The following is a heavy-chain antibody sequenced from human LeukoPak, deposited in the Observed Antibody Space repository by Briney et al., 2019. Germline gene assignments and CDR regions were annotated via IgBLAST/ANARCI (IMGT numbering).Heavy chain of an antibody. J-gene: IGHJ4*02. V-gene: IGHV3-21*01. Sequence: KPGGSLRLSCAASGFTFSSYSMNWVRQAPGKGLEWVSSISSSSSYIYYADSVKGRFTISRDNAKNSLYLQMNSLRAEDTAMYYCARDRGSSWYSGYGENDYWGQGTLVTVSS. CDR3: ARDRGSSWYSGYGENDY. D-gene: IGHD6-13*01. CDR2: ISSSSSYI. CDR1: GFTFSSYS.